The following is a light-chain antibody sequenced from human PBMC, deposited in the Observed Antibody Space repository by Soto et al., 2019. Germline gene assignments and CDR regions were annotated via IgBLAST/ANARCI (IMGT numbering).Light chain of an antibody. CDR1: QNISST. CDR3: QQYNNWLWT. CDR2: GAS. Sequence: EIVMTQSHATLSVSPGERATLSCRASQNISSTLAWYQQKPGQAPRVLIDGASTRATGIPARFSGSGSGTEFTLTISSLQPEDFAVYYCQQYNNWLWTFGQGTKVEIK. J-gene: IGKJ1*01. V-gene: IGKV3-15*01.